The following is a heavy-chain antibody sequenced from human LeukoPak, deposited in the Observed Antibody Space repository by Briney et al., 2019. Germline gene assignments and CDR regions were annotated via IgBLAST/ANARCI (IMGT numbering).Heavy chain of an antibody. J-gene: IGHJ5*02. V-gene: IGHV1-2*06. CDR2: INPNSGGT. CDR3: AREGPNNWFDP. Sequence: ASVKVSCKASGYTFTAYSLHWVRQAPGQGLEWMGRINPNSGGTNYAQNFQARVTLTRDTSISTAYMELSRLRSDDTAVYYCAREGPNNWFDPWGRGTLVTVSS. CDR1: GYTFTAYS.